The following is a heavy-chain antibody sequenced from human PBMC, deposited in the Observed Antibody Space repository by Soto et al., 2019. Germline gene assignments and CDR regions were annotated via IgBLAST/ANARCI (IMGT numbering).Heavy chain of an antibody. J-gene: IGHJ6*02. CDR1: GFTFRSSA. CDR2: LVVGTGNT. V-gene: IGHV1-58*01. Sequence: SVKVSCKTSGFTFRSSAVQWVRQARGQRLEWIGWLVVGTGNTNYAQKFQQRVTISSDRSTNTVSMELSSLTSEDTAVYYCATGAYCSGGSCSEYYYYYYGMDLWGQGTTVTVSS. D-gene: IGHD2-15*01. CDR3: ATGAYCSGGSCSEYYYYYYGMDL.